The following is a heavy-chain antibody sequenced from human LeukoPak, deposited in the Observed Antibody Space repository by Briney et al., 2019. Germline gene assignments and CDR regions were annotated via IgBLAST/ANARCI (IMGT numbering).Heavy chain of an antibody. V-gene: IGHV1-2*02. CDR3: ARGAGVVVPAAIRLHY. CDR1: GYAFTGYY. CDR2: INPNSGGT. D-gene: IGHD2-2*01. J-gene: IGHJ4*02. Sequence: GASVKVSCKASGYAFTGYYMHWVRQAPGQGLEWMGWINPNSGGTNYAQKLQGRVTMTRDTSISTAYMELSRLRSDDTAVYYCARGAGVVVPAAIRLHYWGQGTLVTVSS.